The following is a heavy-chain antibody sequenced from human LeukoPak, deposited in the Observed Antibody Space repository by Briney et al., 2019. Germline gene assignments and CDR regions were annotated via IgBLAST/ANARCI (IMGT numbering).Heavy chain of an antibody. CDR1: GGSISSGGNF. J-gene: IGHJ5*02. V-gene: IGHV4-31*03. Sequence: PSETLCLTCTVSGGSISSGGNFWSWIRQHPGKCLGWIGHIYYSGTTYYNPSLKSRLTISVDTSENQFSLKVNSVTAADTAVYYCARGYNRFGDVGCFDPWGQGTQVIVSS. CDR2: IYYSGTT. D-gene: IGHD3-10*01. CDR3: ARGYNRFGDVGCFDP.